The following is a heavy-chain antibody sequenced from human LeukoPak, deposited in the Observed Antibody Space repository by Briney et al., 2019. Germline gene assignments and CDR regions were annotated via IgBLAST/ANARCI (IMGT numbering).Heavy chain of an antibody. CDR1: GGTFSSYA. CDR3: ARAGGITMVRGVPYYYYYYGMDV. J-gene: IGHJ6*04. CDR2: IIPIFGTA. Sequence: SVKVSCKASGGTFSSYAISWVRQAPGQGLEWMGGIIPIFGTANYAQKFLGRVTITADESTSTAYMELSSLRSEDTAVYYCARAGGITMVRGVPYYYYYYGMDVWGKGTTVTVSS. D-gene: IGHD3-10*01. V-gene: IGHV1-69*01.